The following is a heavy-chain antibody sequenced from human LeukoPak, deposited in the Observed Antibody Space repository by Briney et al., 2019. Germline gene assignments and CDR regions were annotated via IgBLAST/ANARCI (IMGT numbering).Heavy chain of an antibody. CDR2: ISYDGSDK. Sequence: GGSLRLSCAASGFAFSSYDMHWVRQAPATGLEWGAVISYDGSDKYYVHSVKGRFTISGDNSKNKLSLPMNSLKAEDAAVYYCARVLSGSYDNYFDYWGQGTLVTVSS. J-gene: IGHJ4*02. D-gene: IGHD1-26*01. CDR1: GFAFSSYD. V-gene: IGHV3-30*03. CDR3: ARVLSGSYDNYFDY.